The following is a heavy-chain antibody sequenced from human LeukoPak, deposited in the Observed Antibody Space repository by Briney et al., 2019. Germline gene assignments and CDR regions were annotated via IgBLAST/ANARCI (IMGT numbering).Heavy chain of an antibody. CDR1: GFYFESYA. V-gene: IGHV3-23*01. D-gene: IGHD2-2*01. J-gene: IGHJ4*02. CDR3: AKVGYQLLKYYFDY. CDR2: VSGSGAST. Sequence: PGGSLRLSCATSGFYFESYAMSWVRQAPGKGLEWVSGVSGSGASTYYADSVKGRFTISRDNSKNTLYLQMNSLRAEDTAVYYCAKVGYQLLKYYFDYWGQGTLVTVSS.